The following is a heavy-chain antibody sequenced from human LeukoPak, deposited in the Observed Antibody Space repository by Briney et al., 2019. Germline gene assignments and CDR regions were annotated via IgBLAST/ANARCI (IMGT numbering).Heavy chain of an antibody. CDR3: ARDPGYSSGGFDY. D-gene: IGHD6-19*01. CDR2: IYHSGST. J-gene: IGHJ4*02. CDR1: GYSISSGYY. Sequence: SETLSLTCTVSGYSISSGYYWGWIRQPPGKGLEWIGSIYHSGSTYYNPSLKSRVTISVVTSKNQFSLKLSSVTAADTAVYYCARDPGYSSGGFDYWGQGTLVTVSS. V-gene: IGHV4-38-2*02.